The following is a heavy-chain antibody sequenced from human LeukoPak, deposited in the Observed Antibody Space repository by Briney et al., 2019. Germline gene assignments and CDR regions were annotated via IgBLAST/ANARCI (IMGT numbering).Heavy chain of an antibody. V-gene: IGHV4-34*01. CDR3: ARNRDYYDSSGYTKPFDY. J-gene: IGHJ4*02. D-gene: IGHD3-22*01. CDR1: GGSFSGYY. CDR2: INHSGST. Sequence: SETLSLTCAVYGGSFSGYYWSWIRQPPGKGLEWIGEINHSGSTNYNPSLKSRVTISVDTSKNQFSLKLSSVTAADTAVYYCARNRDYYDSSGYTKPFDYWGQGTLVTVSS.